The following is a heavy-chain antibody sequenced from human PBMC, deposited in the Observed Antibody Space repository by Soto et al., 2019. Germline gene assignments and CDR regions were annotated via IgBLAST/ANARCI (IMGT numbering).Heavy chain of an antibody. V-gene: IGHV1-2*04. Sequence: SSVKVSCKASGYTFTVYYRHWVLLAPGQGIELMGCINPNSGGTIYAQKFQGWVTMTRDTSISTAYMELSRLRFDDTSVYYCARVAVAGPYYYYGMDVWGQGSTVTVSS. J-gene: IGHJ6*02. CDR1: GYTFTVYY. CDR2: INPNSGGT. D-gene: IGHD6-19*01. CDR3: ARVAVAGPYYYYGMDV.